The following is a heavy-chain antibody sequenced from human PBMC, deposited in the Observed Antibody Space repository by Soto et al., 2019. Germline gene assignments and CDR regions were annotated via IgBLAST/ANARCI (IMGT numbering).Heavy chain of an antibody. CDR1: GGTFSSYA. D-gene: IGHD3-16*01. CDR2: IIPIFGTA. J-gene: IGHJ6*02. Sequence: SVKVSCKASGGTFSSYAISWVRQAPGQGLEWMGGIIPIFGTANYAQKFQGRVTITADESTSTAYMELSSLRSEDTAVYYCARDDPNLRYYYYYCMDVWRQVPSVTVS. CDR3: ARDDPNLRYYYYYCMDV. V-gene: IGHV1-69*13.